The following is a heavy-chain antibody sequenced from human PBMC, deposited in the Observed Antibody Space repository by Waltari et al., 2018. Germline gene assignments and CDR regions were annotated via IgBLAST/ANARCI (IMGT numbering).Heavy chain of an antibody. V-gene: IGHV4-34*01. CDR3: ARVLLWYFDL. Sequence: QVQLQQWGAGLLKPSETLSLTCAVYGGSFSGYYWSWIRQPPGKGPEWIGEINHSGSTNYNPSLKSRVTISVDTSKNQFSLRLSSVTAADTAVYYCARVLLWYFDLWGRGTLVTVSS. J-gene: IGHJ2*01. CDR2: INHSGST. D-gene: IGHD2-15*01. CDR1: GGSFSGYY.